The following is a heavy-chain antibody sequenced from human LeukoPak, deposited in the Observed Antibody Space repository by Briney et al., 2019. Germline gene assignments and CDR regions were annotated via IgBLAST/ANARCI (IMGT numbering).Heavy chain of an antibody. J-gene: IGHJ4*02. D-gene: IGHD6-19*01. CDR1: GFTFSSYA. CDR3: AKGYSSGWSEGFLDY. CDR2: ISDNGGRT. Sequence: GGSLRLSCAASGFTFSSYAMSWVRQAPGKGLERVSSISDNGGRTYHEDSVKGRFTISRDNSKNTLFLQMNSLRAEDTAVYYCAKGYSSGWSEGFLDYWGQGTLVTVSS. V-gene: IGHV3-23*01.